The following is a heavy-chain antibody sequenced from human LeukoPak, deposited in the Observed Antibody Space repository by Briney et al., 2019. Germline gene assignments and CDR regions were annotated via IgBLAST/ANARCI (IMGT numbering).Heavy chain of an antibody. CDR1: GYTFTSYG. V-gene: IGHV1-18*01. D-gene: IGHD3-22*01. CDR3: ARDYKSYYYDSSGYYYHLVDCGY. CDR2: ISAYNGNT. J-gene: IGHJ4*02. Sequence: GSVKVSCKASGYTFTSYGISWVRQAPGQGLEWMGWISAYNGNTNYAQKLQGRVTMTTDTSTSTAYMELRSLRSDDTAVYYCARDYKSYYYDSSGYYYHLVDCGYWGQGTLVTVSS.